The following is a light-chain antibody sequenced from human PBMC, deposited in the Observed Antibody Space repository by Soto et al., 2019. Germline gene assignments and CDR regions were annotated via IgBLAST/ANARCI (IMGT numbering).Light chain of an antibody. V-gene: IGKV3D-15*01. CDR2: GAS. Sequence: EILLTQSPGTLSLSPGERAILSCRASQSVNSRLAWYQQKPGQAPRLLMSGASNRATGIPDRFSGSGSGTEFTLTISSLQSEDFAVYYCQQYNNWPQWTFGQGTKVDIK. CDR3: QQYNNWPQWT. J-gene: IGKJ1*01. CDR1: QSVNSR.